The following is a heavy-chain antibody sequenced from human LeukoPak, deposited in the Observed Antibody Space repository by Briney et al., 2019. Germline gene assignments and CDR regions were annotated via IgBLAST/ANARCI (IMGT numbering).Heavy chain of an antibody. Sequence: ASVKVSCKASGYTFTGYYMHWVRQAPGQGLEWMGRINPNSGGTNHAQKFQGRVTMTRDTSISTAYMELSRLRSDDTAVYYCASPLVDTAMANYWGQGTLVTVSS. D-gene: IGHD5-18*01. CDR1: GYTFTGYY. V-gene: IGHV1-2*06. J-gene: IGHJ4*02. CDR2: INPNSGGT. CDR3: ASPLVDTAMANY.